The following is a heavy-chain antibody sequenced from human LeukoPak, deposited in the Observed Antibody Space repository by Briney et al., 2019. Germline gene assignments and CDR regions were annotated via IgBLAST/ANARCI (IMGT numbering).Heavy chain of an antibody. V-gene: IGHV4-34*01. CDR3: ARWYYDFWNGYYRLGYYYMDV. J-gene: IGHJ6*03. Sequence: SETLSLTCAVYGGSFSGYYWSWIRQPPGKGLEWIGEINHSGSTNYNPSLKSRVTISVDTSKNQFSLKLSSVTAADTAVYYCARWYYDFWNGYYRLGYYYMDVWGKGTTVTVSS. CDR1: GGSFSGYY. D-gene: IGHD3-3*01. CDR2: INHSGST.